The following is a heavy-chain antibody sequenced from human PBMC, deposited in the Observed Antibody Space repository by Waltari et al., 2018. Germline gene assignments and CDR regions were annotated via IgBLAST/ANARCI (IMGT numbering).Heavy chain of an antibody. CDR1: GGPISSGSNY. J-gene: IGHJ4*02. V-gene: IGHV4-61*09. CDR3: ARTRYDSSGYWDY. Sequence: QVQLQESGPGLVKPSQTLSLTCPVSGGPISSGSNYWSWIRQPAGKGLEWIGYIYTSGSTNYNPSLKSRVTISVDTSKNQFSLKLSSVTAADTAVYYCARTRYDSSGYWDYWGQGTLVTVSS. D-gene: IGHD3-22*01. CDR2: IYTSGST.